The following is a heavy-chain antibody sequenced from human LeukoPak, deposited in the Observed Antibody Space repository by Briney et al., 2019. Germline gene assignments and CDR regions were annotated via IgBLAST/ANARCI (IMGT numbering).Heavy chain of an antibody. D-gene: IGHD2-15*01. CDR1: GGSISSGGYY. J-gene: IGHJ5*02. V-gene: IGHV4-31*03. Sequence: SETLSLTCTVSGGSISSGGYYWSWIRQHPGKGLEWIGYIYYSGGTYYNPSLKSRVTISVDTSKNQFSLKLSSVTAADTAVYYCARGERLVVAATSWFDPWGQGTLVTVSS. CDR3: ARGERLVVAATSWFDP. CDR2: IYYSGGT.